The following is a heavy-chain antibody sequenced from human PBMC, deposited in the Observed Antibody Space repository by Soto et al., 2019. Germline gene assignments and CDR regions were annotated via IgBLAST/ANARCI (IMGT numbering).Heavy chain of an antibody. CDR2: IYYSGST. D-gene: IGHD2-2*01. CDR3: AGYCSSTSCYPDAFDI. Sequence: SETLSLTCTVSGGSISSGGYYWSWIRQHPGKGLEWIGYIYYSGSTYYNPSLKSRVTISADTSKNQFSLKLSSVTAADTAVYYCAGYCSSTSCYPDAFDIWGQGTMVTVSS. V-gene: IGHV4-31*03. CDR1: GGSISSGGYY. J-gene: IGHJ3*02.